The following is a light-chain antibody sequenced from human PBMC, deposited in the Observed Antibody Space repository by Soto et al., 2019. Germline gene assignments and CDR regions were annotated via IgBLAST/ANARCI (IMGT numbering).Light chain of an antibody. Sequence: EIVLTQSPATLSLSPGERATPSCRASQSVSSYLAWYQQKPGQAPRLLIYDASNRATGIPARFSGSGSGTDFTLTIRGLEPEDFAVYYCQQRSNWPLTFGGGTKV. CDR1: QSVSSY. CDR3: QQRSNWPLT. V-gene: IGKV3-11*01. CDR2: DAS. J-gene: IGKJ4*01.